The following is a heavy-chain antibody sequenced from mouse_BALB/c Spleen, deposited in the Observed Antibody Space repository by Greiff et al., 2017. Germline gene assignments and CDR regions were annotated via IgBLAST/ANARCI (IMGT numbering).Heavy chain of an antibody. CDR2: ISNGGGST. J-gene: IGHJ2*01. CDR3: ARVNPHYFDY. V-gene: IGHV5-12-2*01. Sequence: EVKLMESGGGLVQPGGSLKLSCAASGFTFSSYTMSWVRQTPEKRLEWVAYISNGGGSTYYPDTVKGRFTISRDNAKNTLYLQMSSLKSEDTAMYYCARVNPHYFDYWGQGTTLTVSS. CDR1: GFTFSSYT.